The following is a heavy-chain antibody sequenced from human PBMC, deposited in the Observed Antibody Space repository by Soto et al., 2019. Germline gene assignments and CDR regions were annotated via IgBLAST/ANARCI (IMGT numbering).Heavy chain of an antibody. J-gene: IGHJ3*02. V-gene: IGHV4-59*08. Sequence: QVQLQESGPGLVKPSETLSLTCTVSGGSISSYYWSWIRQPPGKGLEWIGYIYYSGSTNYNPSLKSRVPISVDTSKNQFSLKLSSVTAADTAVYYCARRYGVAFDIWGQGTMVTVSS. CDR3: ARRYGVAFDI. D-gene: IGHD3-10*01. CDR1: GGSISSYY. CDR2: IYYSGST.